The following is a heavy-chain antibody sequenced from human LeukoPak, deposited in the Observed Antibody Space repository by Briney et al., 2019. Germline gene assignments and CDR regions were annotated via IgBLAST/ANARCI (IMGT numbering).Heavy chain of an antibody. D-gene: IGHD6-13*01. Sequence: ASETLSLTCTVSGYSISSGYYWGWIRQPPGKGLEWIGSIYYSGSTYYNPSLKSRVTISVDTSKNQFSLKLSSVTAADTAVYYCAGGSWSGYYFDYWGQGTLVTVSS. CDR3: AGGSWSGYYFDY. J-gene: IGHJ4*02. V-gene: IGHV4-38-2*02. CDR1: GYSISSGYY. CDR2: IYYSGST.